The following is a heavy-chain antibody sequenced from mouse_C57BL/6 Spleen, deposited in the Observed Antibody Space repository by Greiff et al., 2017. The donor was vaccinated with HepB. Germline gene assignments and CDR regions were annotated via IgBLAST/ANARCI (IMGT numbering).Heavy chain of an antibody. CDR2: IYPGDGDT. CDR1: GYAFSSSW. J-gene: IGHJ4*01. D-gene: IGHD2-5*01. V-gene: IGHV1-82*01. CDR3: ARLGSNYVGMDY. Sequence: VQLQQSGPELVKPGASVKISCKASGYAFSSSWMNWVKQRPGKGLEWIGRIYPGDGDTNYNGKFKGKATLTADKSSSTAYMQLSSLTSEDSAVYFCARLGSNYVGMDYWGQGTSVTVSS.